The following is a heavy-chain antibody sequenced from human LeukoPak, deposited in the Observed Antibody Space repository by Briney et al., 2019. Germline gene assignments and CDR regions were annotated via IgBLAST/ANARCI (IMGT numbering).Heavy chain of an antibody. J-gene: IGHJ4*02. CDR2: IWYDGSNK. CDR1: GFTFSSYG. V-gene: IGHV3-33*06. D-gene: IGHD1-26*01. CDR3: VEDSPPRYSGSPPAY. Sequence: GGSLRLSCAASGFTFSSYGMHWVRQAPGKGLEWVAVIWYDGSNKYYADSVKGRFTISRDDSKNTLYLQMNSLRAEDTAVYYCVEDSPPRYSGSPPAYWGQGTLVTVSS.